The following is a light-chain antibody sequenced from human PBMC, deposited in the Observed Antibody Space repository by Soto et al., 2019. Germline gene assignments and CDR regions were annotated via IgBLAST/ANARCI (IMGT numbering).Light chain of an antibody. V-gene: IGKV3-20*01. CDR2: GAS. Sequence: EIVLTQSPGTLSLSPGERATLSCRASQSVSSTYLAWYQQNPGQAPRLLIYGASSRATGIPDRVSGSGSGTDFTITNSRLEPEEFAAYFWQQYGSSSYTCSQGTKLEIK. CDR3: QQYGSSSYT. J-gene: IGKJ2*01. CDR1: QSVSSTY.